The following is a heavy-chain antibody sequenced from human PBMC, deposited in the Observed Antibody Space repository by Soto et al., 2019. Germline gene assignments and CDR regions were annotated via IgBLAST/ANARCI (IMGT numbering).Heavy chain of an antibody. V-gene: IGHV1-3*01. CDR3: ARDHAAGNDAFDI. Sequence: GASVKVSCKASGYSFTSYAMHWVRQAPGQRLEWMGWINAGNGNTKYSQKFQGRVTITRDTSASTAYMEPSSLRSEDTAVYYCARDHAAGNDAFDIWGQGTMVTVSS. J-gene: IGHJ3*02. D-gene: IGHD6-13*01. CDR2: INAGNGNT. CDR1: GYSFTSYA.